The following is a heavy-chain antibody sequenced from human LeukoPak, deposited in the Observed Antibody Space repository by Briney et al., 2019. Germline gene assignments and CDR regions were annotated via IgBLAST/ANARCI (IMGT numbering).Heavy chain of an antibody. CDR3: ARGVAAAGTTLDY. CDR2: IYSGGTT. V-gene: IGHV3-66*01. Sequence: GGSLRLSCAASGFTVSSNYMSWVRQAPGKGLEWVSVIYSGGTTYYADSVKGRFTISRDNFKNTLYLQMNSLRDEDTAVYYCARGVAAAGTTLDYWGQGTLVTVSS. CDR1: GFTVSSNY. D-gene: IGHD6-13*01. J-gene: IGHJ4*02.